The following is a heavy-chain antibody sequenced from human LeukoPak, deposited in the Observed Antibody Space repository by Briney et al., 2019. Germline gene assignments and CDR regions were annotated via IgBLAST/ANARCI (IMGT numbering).Heavy chain of an antibody. CDR2: IYHSGST. V-gene: IGHV4-61*05. CDR1: GYSISSGYY. CDR3: ARVPSLTQNDYGDYSPDGMDV. Sequence: SETLSLTCTVSGYSISSGYYWGWIRRPPGEGLEWIGYIYHSGSTNYNPSLKSRVTISLDKSRNQFSLKMSSVTAVDTAVYYCARVPSLTQNDYGDYSPDGMDVWGQGTTVTVSS. J-gene: IGHJ6*02. D-gene: IGHD4-17*01.